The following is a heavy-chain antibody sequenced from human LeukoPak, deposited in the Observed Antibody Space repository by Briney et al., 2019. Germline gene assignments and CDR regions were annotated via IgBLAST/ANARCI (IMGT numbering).Heavy chain of an antibody. Sequence: SGTLSLTCAVSGGSISSSDWWSWVRQPPGEGLEWIGEVHLSGRTHYNPSLESRVTMSVDMSENHISLRLTSVTAADTAVYYCAREGGPYRPLDYSGQGTLVTVSS. V-gene: IGHV4-4*02. CDR1: GGSISSSDW. J-gene: IGHJ4*02. CDR3: AREGGPYRPLDY. CDR2: VHLSGRT.